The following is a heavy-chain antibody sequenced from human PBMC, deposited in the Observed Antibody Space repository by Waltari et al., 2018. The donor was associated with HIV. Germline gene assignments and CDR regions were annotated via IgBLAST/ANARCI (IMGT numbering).Heavy chain of an antibody. D-gene: IGHD3-10*01. CDR1: GFTFREYA. Sequence: QVQLVESGGGVVQPGKSLGLSCAASGFTFREYAMPWVRQARGKGLEWVTVISSDGGNQYYADSVKGRFTISRDNSKKTLSLEMNSLKIEDTAMYYCAKDAYGGHPKNWFDSWGQGILVTVSS. V-gene: IGHV3-30*18. CDR2: ISSDGGNQ. J-gene: IGHJ5*01. CDR3: AKDAYGGHPKNWFDS.